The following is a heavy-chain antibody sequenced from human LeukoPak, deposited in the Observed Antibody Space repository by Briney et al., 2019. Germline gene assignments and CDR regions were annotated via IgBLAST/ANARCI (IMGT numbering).Heavy chain of an antibody. CDR2: IYTSGST. CDR3: ARDTAAAGTLFDY. CDR1: GGSISNYY. D-gene: IGHD6-13*01. V-gene: IGHV4-4*07. J-gene: IGHJ4*02. Sequence: NPSETLSLTCTVSGGSISNYYWSWIRQPPGKGLEWIGRIYTSGSTNYNPSLKSRVTMSVDTSSNQFSLKLSSVTAADTAVYYCARDTAAAGTLFDYWGQGTLVTVSS.